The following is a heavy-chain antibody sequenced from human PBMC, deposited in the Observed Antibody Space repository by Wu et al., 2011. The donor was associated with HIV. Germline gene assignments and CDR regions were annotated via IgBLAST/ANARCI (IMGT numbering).Heavy chain of an antibody. Sequence: QVQLVQSGAEVKKPGASVKVSCKASGYTFTGYYIFWVRQAPGRGLEWMGWINPNNGGTNYAQKFQGRVTMTRDTSISTAYMELSSLISDDTAVYYRARGRGDWWPIEPFDYWGQGTLATVSS. V-gene: IGHV1-2*02. J-gene: IGHJ4*02. CDR2: INPNNGGT. CDR3: ARGRGDWWPIEPFDY. CDR1: GYTFTGYY. D-gene: IGHD2-21*02.